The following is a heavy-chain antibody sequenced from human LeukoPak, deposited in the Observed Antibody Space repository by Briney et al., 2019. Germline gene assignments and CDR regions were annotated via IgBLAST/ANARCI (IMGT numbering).Heavy chain of an antibody. J-gene: IGHJ4*02. Sequence: SGPALVKPTQTLTLNCTFSGFSLRTSGMRVSWIRQPPGKALEWLARIDWDDDKFYSTSLKTRLTISKDTSKNQVVLTMTNMDPVDTATYYCARMNTAMGRSYFDYWGQGTLVTVSS. CDR3: ARMNTAMGRSYFDY. V-gene: IGHV2-70*04. CDR2: IDWDDDK. CDR1: GFSLRTSGMR. D-gene: IGHD5-18*01.